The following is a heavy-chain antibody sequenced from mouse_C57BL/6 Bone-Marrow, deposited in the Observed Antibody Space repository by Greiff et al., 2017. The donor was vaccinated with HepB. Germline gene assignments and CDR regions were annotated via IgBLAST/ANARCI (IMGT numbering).Heavy chain of an antibody. CDR1: GFTFSDYY. V-gene: IGHV5-12*01. D-gene: IGHD2-1*01. CDR3: ARHGNYGAMDY. Sequence: EVNLVESGGGLVQPGGSLKLSCAASGFTFSDYYMYWVRQTPEKRLEWVAYISNGGGSTYYPDTVKGRFTISRDNAKNTLYLQMSRLKSEDTAMYYCARHGNYGAMDYWGQGTSVTVSS. J-gene: IGHJ4*01. CDR2: ISNGGGST.